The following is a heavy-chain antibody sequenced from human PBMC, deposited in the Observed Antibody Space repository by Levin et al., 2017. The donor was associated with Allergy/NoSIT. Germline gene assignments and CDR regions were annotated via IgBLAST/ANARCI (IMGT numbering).Heavy chain of an antibody. V-gene: IGHV3-33*01. CDR3: AREFGGSGSPFDY. CDR2: IWYDGSNK. Sequence: GGSLRLSCAASGFTFSSYGMHWVRQAPGKGLEWVAVIWYDGSNKDYADSVKGRFTISRDNSKNTLYLQMNSLRAEDTAVYYCAREFGGSGSPFDYWGQGTLVTVSS. J-gene: IGHJ4*02. CDR1: GFTFSSYG. D-gene: IGHD3-10*01.